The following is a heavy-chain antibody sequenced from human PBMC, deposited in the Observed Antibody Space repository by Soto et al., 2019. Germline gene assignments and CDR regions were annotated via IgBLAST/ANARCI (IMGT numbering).Heavy chain of an antibody. CDR2: ISYDGSNK. J-gene: IGHJ6*02. Sequence: QVQLVESGGGVVQPGRSLRLSCAASGFTFSSYAMHWVRQAPGKGLEWVAVISYDGSNKYYADSVKGRFTISRDNSKNTLYLQMNSLRAEDTALYYCARGGGVVAATSHYYGMDVWGQGTTVTVSS. D-gene: IGHD2-15*01. CDR1: GFTFSSYA. CDR3: ARGGGVVAATSHYYGMDV. V-gene: IGHV3-30-3*01.